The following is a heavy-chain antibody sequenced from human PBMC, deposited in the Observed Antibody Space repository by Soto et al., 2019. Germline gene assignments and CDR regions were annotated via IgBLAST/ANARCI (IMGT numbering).Heavy chain of an antibody. J-gene: IGHJ5*02. CDR1: GGSLSTYY. CDR2: MSYSGSS. D-gene: IGHD1-20*01. V-gene: IGHV4-59*01. CDR3: AKTRITSTAATFDP. Sequence: QVRLQESGPGLVKPSETLSLTCTVSGGSLSTYYWSWIRQPPGKGLEWIVYMSYSGSSNYNPSLKSRVTMSVDTSKNQVSLKLSSVTAADTDVYYCAKTRITSTAATFDPWGQGTLVTVSS.